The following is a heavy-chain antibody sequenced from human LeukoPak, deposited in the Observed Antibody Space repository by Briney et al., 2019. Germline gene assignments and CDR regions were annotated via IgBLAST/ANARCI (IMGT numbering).Heavy chain of an antibody. D-gene: IGHD5-18*01. CDR2: IKQDGSEK. J-gene: IGHJ4*02. CDR3: ARDTGGGYSCYDC. CDR1: GFTFSSYW. V-gene: IGHV3-7*01. Sequence: QTGGSLRLSCAASGFTFSSYWMTWIRQAPGKGLEWAANIKQDGSEKYYVDSVKGRFTISRDNAKNSLYLQMNSLRAEDTAAYYRARDTGGGYSCYDCWGQGTLVTVSS.